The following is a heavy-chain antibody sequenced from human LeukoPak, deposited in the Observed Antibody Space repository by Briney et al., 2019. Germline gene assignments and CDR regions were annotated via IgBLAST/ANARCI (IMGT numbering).Heavy chain of an antibody. CDR2: INTDERTT. CDR3: AREGWAVARKVDY. V-gene: IGHV3-74*01. CDR1: GFTFNSYW. J-gene: IGHJ4*02. D-gene: IGHD6-19*01. Sequence: GGSLRLSCAASGFTFNSYWMHWVRQAPGKGLLWVSRINTDERTTDYADSVKGRFTISRDNARNTLYLQMNSLRAEDTGVYYCAREGWAVARKVDYWGRGTLVTVSS.